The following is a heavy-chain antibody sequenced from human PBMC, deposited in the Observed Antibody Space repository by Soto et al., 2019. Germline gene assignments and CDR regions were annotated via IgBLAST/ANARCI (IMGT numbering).Heavy chain of an antibody. V-gene: IGHV3-23*01. CDR3: AKDPAVRFLEWLPQTYYYYGMDV. CDR1: GFTFSSYA. J-gene: IGHJ6*02. D-gene: IGHD3-3*01. CDR2: ISGSGGST. Sequence: PGGSLILSCAASGFTFSSYAMSWVRQAPGKGLEWVSAISGSGGSTYYADSVKGRFTISRDNSKHTLYLQMNSLRAEDTAVYYCAKDPAVRFLEWLPQTYYYYGMDVWGQGTTVTVSS.